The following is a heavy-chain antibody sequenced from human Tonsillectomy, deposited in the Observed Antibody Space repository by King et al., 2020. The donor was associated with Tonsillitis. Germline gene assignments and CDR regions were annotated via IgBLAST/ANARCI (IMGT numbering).Heavy chain of an antibody. Sequence: VQLVESGGGLVQPGGSLRLSCAASGFTFSSYAMSWVRQAPGKGLEWVSAISGSGGSTYYADSMKGRFTISRDNSKNTLYLQMNSLRAEDTAVYYCAIHSRGYYYDSSGYFDIWGQGTMVTVSS. CDR2: ISGSGGST. CDR3: AIHSRGYYYDSSGYFDI. V-gene: IGHV3-23*04. CDR1: GFTFSSYA. J-gene: IGHJ3*02. D-gene: IGHD3-22*01.